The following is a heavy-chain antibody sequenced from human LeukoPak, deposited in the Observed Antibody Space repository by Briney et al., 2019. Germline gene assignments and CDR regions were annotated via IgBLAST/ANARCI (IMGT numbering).Heavy chain of an antibody. CDR2: ISSSSSYI. J-gene: IGHJ3*02. V-gene: IGHV3-21*01. CDR3: ARDADLGATIIGAFDI. D-gene: IGHD5-24*01. Sequence: GGSLRLSCAASGFTFSSYSMNWVRQAPGKGLEWVSSISSSSSYIYYADSVKGRFTISRDNARNSLYLQMNSLRAEETAVYYCARDADLGATIIGAFDIWGQGTMVTVSS. CDR1: GFTFSSYS.